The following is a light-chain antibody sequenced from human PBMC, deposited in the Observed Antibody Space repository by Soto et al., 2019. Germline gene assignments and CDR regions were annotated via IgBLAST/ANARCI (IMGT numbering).Light chain of an antibody. CDR2: AVT. J-gene: IGLJ2*01. CDR3: SSYSDRSTPWV. Sequence: QSALTQPASVSGSLGQSITISCTGSSSDVGAYNYVSWYQQFPGKAPKLLIYAVTNRPSGVSNRFSGSKSGNTASLTISGLQAEDEADYHCSSYSDRSTPWVFGGGTKLTVL. CDR1: SSDVGAYNY. V-gene: IGLV2-14*01.